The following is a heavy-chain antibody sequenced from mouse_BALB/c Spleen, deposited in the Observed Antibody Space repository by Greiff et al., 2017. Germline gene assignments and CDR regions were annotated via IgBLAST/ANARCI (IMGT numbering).Heavy chain of an antibody. V-gene: IGHV3-6*02. CDR2: ISYDGSN. Sequence: EVKLMESGPGLVKPSQSLSLTCSVTGYSITSGYYWNWIRQFPGNKLEWMGYISYDGSNNYNPSLKNRISITRDTSKNQFFLKLNSVTTEDTATYYCASTTVVAYYAMDYWGQGTSVTVSS. CDR1: GYSITSGYY. CDR3: ASTTVVAYYAMDY. J-gene: IGHJ4*01. D-gene: IGHD1-1*01.